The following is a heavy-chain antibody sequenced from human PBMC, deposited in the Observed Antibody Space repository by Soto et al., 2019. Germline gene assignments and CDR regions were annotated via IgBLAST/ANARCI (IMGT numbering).Heavy chain of an antibody. CDR1: GFTFSSYG. V-gene: IGHV3-33*06. CDR3: AKPPTSCSSTSCPGY. D-gene: IGHD2-2*01. Sequence: PGGSLRLSCAASGFTFSSYGMHWVRQAPGKGLEWVAVIWYDGSNKYYADSVKGRFTISRDNSKNTLYLQMNSLRAEDTAVYYCAKPPTSCSSTSCPGYWGQGTLVTVSS. J-gene: IGHJ4*02. CDR2: IWYDGSNK.